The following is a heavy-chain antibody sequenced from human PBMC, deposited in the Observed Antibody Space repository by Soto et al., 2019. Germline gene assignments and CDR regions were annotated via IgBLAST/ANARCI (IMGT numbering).Heavy chain of an antibody. J-gene: IGHJ4*02. V-gene: IGHV4-38-2*02. D-gene: IGHD3-10*01. CDR3: ARDLAIDGVDY. CDR2: IYHNGNT. Sequence: PWETISLTCAVPSSSICRGYYWGWVRQPPGKGLEWIGNIYHNGNTNYNPSLKSRVTISVDTSKNQFSLKLTSVTAADTAVYYCARDLAIDGVDYWGQGNRVTVSA. CDR1: SSSICRGYY.